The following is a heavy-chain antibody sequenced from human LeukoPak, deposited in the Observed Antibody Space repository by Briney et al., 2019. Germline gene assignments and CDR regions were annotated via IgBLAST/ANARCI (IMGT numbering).Heavy chain of an antibody. J-gene: IGHJ4*02. Sequence: SETLSLTCTVSGGSISSYYWSWIRQPPGKGLEWIGYIYTSGSTNYNPSLKSRVTISVDTSKNQFSLKLSSVTAADTAVYYCARIRCSGGSCYHDYRGQGTLVTVSS. CDR2: IYTSGST. CDR1: GGSISSYY. V-gene: IGHV4-4*09. D-gene: IGHD2-15*01. CDR3: ARIRCSGGSCYHDY.